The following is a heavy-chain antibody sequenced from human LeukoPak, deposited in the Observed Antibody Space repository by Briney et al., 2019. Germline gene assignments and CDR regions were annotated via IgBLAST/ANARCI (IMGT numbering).Heavy chain of an antibody. V-gene: IGHV4-30-4*01. CDR2: IYYSGST. CDR1: GGSISSGDYY. Sequence: SETLSLTCTVSGGSISSGDYYWSWIRQPPGKGLEWTGYIYYSGSTYYNPSLKSRVTISVDTSKNQFSLKLSSVTAADTAVYYCARDRSPLRITRYNWFDPWGQGTLVTVSS. D-gene: IGHD3-3*01. CDR3: ARDRSPLRITRYNWFDP. J-gene: IGHJ5*02.